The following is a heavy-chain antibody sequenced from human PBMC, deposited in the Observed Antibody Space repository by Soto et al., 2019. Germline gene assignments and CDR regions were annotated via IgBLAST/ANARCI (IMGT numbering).Heavy chain of an antibody. D-gene: IGHD4-17*01. J-gene: IGHJ5*02. CDR3: SREGYGGYQGLFDP. V-gene: IGHV4-31*03. CDR2: IYYSGST. CDR1: GGSISSGGYY. Sequence: QVQLQESGPGLVKPSQTLSLTCTVSGGSISSGGYYCSWIRQHPGKGLEWIGYIYYSGSTYYNPSIRRRCTISVETTKKKVSLERNSVTEADTAVYNWSREGYGGYQGLFDPCGQRSVLTRSS.